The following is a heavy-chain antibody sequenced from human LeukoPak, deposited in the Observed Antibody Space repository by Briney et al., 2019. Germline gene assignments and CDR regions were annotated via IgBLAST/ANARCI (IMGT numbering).Heavy chain of an antibody. CDR2: ISGSGGST. J-gene: IGHJ4*02. V-gene: IGHV3-23*01. D-gene: IGHD7-27*01. CDR1: GFTFSSYA. CDR3: AKVNGASGDYYDY. Sequence: PGGSLRLSCAASGFTFSSYAMSWVRQAPGKGLEWVSAISGSGGSTYYADSVKGRFAISRDNSKNTLYLQMNSLRAEDTAVYYCAKVNGASGDYYDYWGQGTLVTVSS.